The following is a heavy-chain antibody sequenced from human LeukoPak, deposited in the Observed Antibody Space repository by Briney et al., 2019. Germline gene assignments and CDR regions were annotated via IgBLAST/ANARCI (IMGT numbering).Heavy chain of an antibody. Sequence: SGGSLRLSCAASGFTFSNYAMHWVRQAPGKGLEWVAVISHDGSNKYHADSVEGRFTISRDNSKNTLYLQMNSLRPEDTAVYYCARDRAPYYYDSSGRLAPGYFDYWGQGTLVTVSS. CDR3: ARDRAPYYYDSSGRLAPGYFDY. D-gene: IGHD3-22*01. CDR1: GFTFSNYA. CDR2: ISHDGSNK. J-gene: IGHJ4*02. V-gene: IGHV3-30-3*01.